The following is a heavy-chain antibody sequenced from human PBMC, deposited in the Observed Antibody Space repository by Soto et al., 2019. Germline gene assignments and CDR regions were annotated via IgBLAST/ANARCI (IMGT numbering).Heavy chain of an antibody. J-gene: IGHJ3*02. V-gene: IGHV3-48*01. CDR2: ISTSTSII. Sequence: EVQLVESGGGLVQPGGSLRLSCAASGFTFSTYHMNWVRQAPGKGLEWVSYISTSTSIIYYADSVKGRFTISRDNAKNSLYLQMNSLRAEDTAMYYCARDPVPFDWFTREATTTFDIWGQGTMVTVSS. CDR3: ARDPVPFDWFTREATTTFDI. CDR1: GFTFSTYH. D-gene: IGHD3-9*01.